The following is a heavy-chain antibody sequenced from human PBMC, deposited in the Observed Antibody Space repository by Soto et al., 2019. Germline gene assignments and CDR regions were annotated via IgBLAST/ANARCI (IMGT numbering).Heavy chain of an antibody. CDR2: IWYDGSNK. V-gene: IGHV3-33*01. CDR1: GFTFSSYG. J-gene: IGHJ6*02. D-gene: IGHD6-19*01. Sequence: QVQLVESGGGVVQPGRSLRLSCAASGFTFSSYGMHWVRQAPGKGLEWVAVIWYDGSNKYYADSVKGRFTISRDNSKNTLYLQMNSLRAEDTAVYYCARDPGQQWLGYYYYYGMDVWGQGTTVTVSS. CDR3: ARDPGQQWLGYYYYYGMDV.